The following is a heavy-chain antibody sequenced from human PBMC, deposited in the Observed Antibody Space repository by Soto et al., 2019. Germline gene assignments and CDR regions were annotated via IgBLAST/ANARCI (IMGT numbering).Heavy chain of an antibody. J-gene: IGHJ4*02. CDR2: IYPGDYET. D-gene: IGHD6-13*01. CDR3: ARSPRSSPYFDY. V-gene: IGHV5-51*01. Sequence: GESLKISCQCSGYTFSNFWIAWVRQLPGKGLEWMGIIYPGDYETRYSPSFHGKVTISADRSIGTAYLQWSSLEASDSAFYFCARSPRSSPYFDYWGQGALVTVSS. CDR1: GYTFSNFW.